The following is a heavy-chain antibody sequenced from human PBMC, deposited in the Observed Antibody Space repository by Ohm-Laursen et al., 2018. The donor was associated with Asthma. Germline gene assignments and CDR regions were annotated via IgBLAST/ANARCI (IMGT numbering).Heavy chain of an antibody. Sequence: SVKVSCKESGYTFTSYYMHWVRQAPGQGLEWMGIINPSGGSTSYAQKFQGRVTMTRDTSTSTVYMELSSLRSEDTAVYYCARGAIFGVVIARYYFDYWGQGTLVTVSS. CDR3: ARGAIFGVVIARYYFDY. V-gene: IGHV1-46*03. CDR1: GYTFTSYY. D-gene: IGHD3-3*01. J-gene: IGHJ4*02. CDR2: INPSGGST.